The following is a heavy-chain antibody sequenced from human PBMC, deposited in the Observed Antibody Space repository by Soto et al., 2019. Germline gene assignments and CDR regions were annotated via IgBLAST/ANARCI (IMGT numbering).Heavy chain of an antibody. V-gene: IGHV3-30*18. CDR3: AKENQHLVHDY. CDR2: ISHDGSDK. CDR1: RFTFRNYG. Sequence: QVQLVESGGGVVRPGRSLRLTCAASRFTFRNYGMHWVRQAPGKGLEWVAVISHDGSDKYYADSMKGRFIISRDNSENTVVLNMNSLTPEDTAVYYCAKENQHLVHDYWGQGTLVTVSS. D-gene: IGHD6-13*01. J-gene: IGHJ4*02.